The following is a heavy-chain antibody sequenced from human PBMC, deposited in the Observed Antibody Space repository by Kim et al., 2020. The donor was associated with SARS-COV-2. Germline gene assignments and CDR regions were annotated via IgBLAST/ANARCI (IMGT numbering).Heavy chain of an antibody. J-gene: IGHJ4*02. CDR2: IIPIFGTA. V-gene: IGHV1-69*13. D-gene: IGHD6-6*01. Sequence: SVKVSCKASGGTFSSYAISWVRQAPGQGLEWMGGIIPIFGTANYAQKFQGRVTITADESTSTAYMELSSLRSEDTAVYYCARILPFKDSSSPLYFDYWGQGTLVTVSS. CDR3: ARILPFKDSSSPLYFDY. CDR1: GGTFSSYA.